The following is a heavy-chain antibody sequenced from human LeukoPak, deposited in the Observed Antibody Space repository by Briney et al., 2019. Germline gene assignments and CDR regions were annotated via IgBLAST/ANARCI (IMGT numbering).Heavy chain of an antibody. CDR3: AKEADILTGYYPRNYYYYGMDV. J-gene: IGHJ6*02. D-gene: IGHD3-9*01. CDR1: GFTFSSYG. V-gene: IGHV3-30*18. Sequence: GGSLRPSCAASGFTFSSYGMHWVRQAPGKGLEWVAVISYDGSNKYYADSVKGRFTISRDNSKNTLYLQMNSLRAEDTAVYYCAKEADILTGYYPRNYYYYGMDVWGQGTTVTVSS. CDR2: ISYDGSNK.